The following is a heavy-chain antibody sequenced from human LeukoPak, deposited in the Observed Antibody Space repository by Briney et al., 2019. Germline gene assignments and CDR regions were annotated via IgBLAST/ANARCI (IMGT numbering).Heavy chain of an antibody. J-gene: IGHJ4*02. CDR3: ARDLGYDSSGYQGY. CDR2: ISWNSGSI. CDR1: GFTFDDYA. Sequence: GRSLRLSCAASGFTFDDYAMHWVRQAPGKGLEWVSGISWNSGSIGYADSVKGRFTISKDNAKNSLYLQMNSLRAEDTAVYYCARDLGYDSSGYQGYWGQGTLVTVSS. D-gene: IGHD3-22*01. V-gene: IGHV3-9*01.